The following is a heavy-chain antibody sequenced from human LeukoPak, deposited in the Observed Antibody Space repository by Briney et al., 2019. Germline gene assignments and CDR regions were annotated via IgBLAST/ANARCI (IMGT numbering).Heavy chain of an antibody. V-gene: IGHV4-34*01. Sequence: PSETLSLTCAVYGGSFSGCYWSWIRQPPGKGLEWIGEINHSGSTNYNPSLKSRVTISVDTSKNQFSLKLSSVTAADTAVYYCARDIVVVVAATLYYYYGMDVWGQGTTVTVSS. D-gene: IGHD2-15*01. CDR2: INHSGST. CDR1: GGSFSGCY. J-gene: IGHJ6*02. CDR3: ARDIVVVVAATLYYYYGMDV.